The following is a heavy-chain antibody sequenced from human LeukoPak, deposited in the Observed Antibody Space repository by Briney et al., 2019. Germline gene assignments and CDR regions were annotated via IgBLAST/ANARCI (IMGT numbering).Heavy chain of an antibody. CDR2: IYDTGST. J-gene: IGHJ5*02. D-gene: IGHD3-10*01. CDR3: ARDPSSFGGRFDP. V-gene: IGHV4-59*12. Sequence: SEILSLTCSVSGGSISTYYWSWIRQPPGKGLEWIGYIYDTGSTTYNPSLESRVTISVDTSKNQFSLKLSSVTAADTAVYYCARDPSSFGGRFDPWGQGTLVAVSS. CDR1: GGSISTYY.